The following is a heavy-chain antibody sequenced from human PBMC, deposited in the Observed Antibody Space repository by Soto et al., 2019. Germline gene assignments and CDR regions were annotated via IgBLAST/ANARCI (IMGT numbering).Heavy chain of an antibody. D-gene: IGHD2-21*02. CDR3: ARAGADIVVVTATPSQKYGMDV. V-gene: IGHV1-46*01. CDR2: INPSGGST. Sequence: GASVKVSCKASGYTFTSYYMHWVRQAPGQGLKWMGIINPSGGSTSYAQKFQGRVTMTRDTSTSTVYMELSSLRSEDTAVYYCARAGADIVVVTATPSQKYGMDVWGQGTTATVSS. J-gene: IGHJ6*02. CDR1: GYTFTSYY.